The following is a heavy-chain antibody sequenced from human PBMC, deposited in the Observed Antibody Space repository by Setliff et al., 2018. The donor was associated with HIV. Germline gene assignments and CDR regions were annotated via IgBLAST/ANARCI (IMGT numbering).Heavy chain of an antibody. D-gene: IGHD6-19*01. Sequence: PGESLKXXXKDSGYKFTSYWVGWVRQMPGRGLEWMGFINPSTSEVRYRPSLQGQVTMXVDKSISTAFLQWSSLAASDTAMYHCVRDQIGDVQVAGTWGTWGQGTLVTVSS. CDR1: GYKFTSYW. CDR3: VRDQIGDVQVAGTWGT. CDR2: INPSTSEV. J-gene: IGHJ5*02. V-gene: IGHV5-51*01.